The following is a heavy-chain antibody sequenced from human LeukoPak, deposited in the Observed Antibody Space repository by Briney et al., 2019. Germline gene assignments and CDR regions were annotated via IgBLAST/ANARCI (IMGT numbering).Heavy chain of an antibody. Sequence: ASVTVSCKASGYTFTSYYMQCVRREPGREREWRGIIIPSGGNTSYTPTFQGRVTMTRDMSTSTVYMELSSLRSEDTAVYYFARGVHGSGSISIDYCGQGALVTVSS. CDR3: ARGVHGSGSISIDY. CDR2: IIPSGGNT. J-gene: IGHJ4*02. CDR1: GYTFTSYY. V-gene: IGHV1-46*01. D-gene: IGHD3-10*01.